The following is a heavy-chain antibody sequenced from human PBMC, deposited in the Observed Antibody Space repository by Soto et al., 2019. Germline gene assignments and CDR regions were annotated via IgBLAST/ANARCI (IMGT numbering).Heavy chain of an antibody. CDR3: AREAY. CDR2: VKHDGSER. V-gene: IGHV3-7*05. J-gene: IGHJ4*02. Sequence: ELQLVESGGGLVQPGGSLRLSCSASGFTFSRYWMSWVRQAPGKGLEWVANVKHDGSERYYVDSVKGRFTISRDNAKDSLYLKMNRLRVEDTAVYFCAREAYWGQGTLVTVSS. CDR1: GFTFSRYW.